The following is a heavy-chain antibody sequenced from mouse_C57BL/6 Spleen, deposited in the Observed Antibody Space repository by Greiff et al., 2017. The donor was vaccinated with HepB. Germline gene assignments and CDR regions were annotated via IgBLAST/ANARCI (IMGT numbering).Heavy chain of an antibody. CDR3: ARSPLTRGYFDV. CDR1: GFSLSTFGMG. D-gene: IGHD6-1*01. Sequence: QVTLKVSGPGILQPSQTLSLTCSFSGFSLSTFGMGVGWIRKPSGKGLEWLAHIWWDDDKYYNPALKSRLTISKDTSKHQVFLTIANVDTADTATYYCARSPLTRGYFDVWGTVTTVTVAS. V-gene: IGHV8-8*01. J-gene: IGHJ1*03. CDR2: IWWDDDK.